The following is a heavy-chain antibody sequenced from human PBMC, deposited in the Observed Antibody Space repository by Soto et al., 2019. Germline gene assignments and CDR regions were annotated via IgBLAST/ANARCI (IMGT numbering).Heavy chain of an antibody. V-gene: IGHV3-23*01. CDR3: AKDRAFNYFYGMDV. D-gene: IGHD3-10*01. CDR2: VSTNGRST. Sequence: VGSLRLSCRASGLAFGNYAMNWVRQVPGRGLEWVAGVSTNGRSTYYADSVRGRFTISRDNSKITVYLQMNSLRAEDTAVYYCAKDRAFNYFYGMDVWGQGTTVTVSS. CDR1: GLAFGNYA. J-gene: IGHJ6*02.